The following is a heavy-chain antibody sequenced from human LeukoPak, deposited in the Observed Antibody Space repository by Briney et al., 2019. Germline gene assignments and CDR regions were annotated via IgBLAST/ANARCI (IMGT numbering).Heavy chain of an antibody. V-gene: IGHV4-30-4*01. J-gene: IGHJ4*02. Sequence: SGTLSLTCTVSGGSISSGDYWSWIRQPPGKGLEWIGYIYHSGSTYYNPSLKSRVTISEDMSKNQFSLKLSSVTAADTAVYYCARTLFFDYWGQGTLVTVSS. CDR3: ARTLFFDY. CDR2: IYHSGST. CDR1: GGSISSGDY.